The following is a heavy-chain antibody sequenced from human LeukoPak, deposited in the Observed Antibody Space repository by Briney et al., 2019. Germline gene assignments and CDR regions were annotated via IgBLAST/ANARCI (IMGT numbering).Heavy chain of an antibody. CDR2: IKQDGSEK. Sequence: PGGSLRLSCAASGFTFSSYWMSWVRQAPGKGLEWVANIKQDGSEKYYVDSVKGRFTISRDNAKNSLYLQMNSLRAEDTAVYYCARDHSEYSSSSFMSYYYYYYMDVWGKGTTVTVSS. D-gene: IGHD6-6*01. V-gene: IGHV3-7*01. CDR1: GFTFSSYW. J-gene: IGHJ6*03. CDR3: ARDHSEYSSSSFMSYYYYYYMDV.